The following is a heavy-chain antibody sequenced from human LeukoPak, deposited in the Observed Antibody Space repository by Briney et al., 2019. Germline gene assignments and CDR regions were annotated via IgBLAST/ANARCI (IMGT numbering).Heavy chain of an antibody. D-gene: IGHD5-18*01. Sequence: PGGSLRLSCAASGFSFDDYGMSWVPQAPGKGLEWVSGINWNGGSTGYADSVKGRFTISRDNAKNSLYLQMNSLRAEDTALYYTARDMVLVDTAMVFGFGDYWGQGTLVTVSS. CDR2: INWNGGST. J-gene: IGHJ4*02. CDR3: ARDMVLVDTAMVFGFGDY. V-gene: IGHV3-20*04. CDR1: GFSFDDYG.